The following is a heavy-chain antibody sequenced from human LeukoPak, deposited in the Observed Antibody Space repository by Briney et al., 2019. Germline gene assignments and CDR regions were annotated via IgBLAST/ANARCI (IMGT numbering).Heavy chain of an antibody. V-gene: IGHV1-24*01. D-gene: IGHD6-19*01. CDR2: FDPEDGET. Sequence: GAPVKVSCKVSGYTLTELSMHWVRQAPGKGLEWMGGFDPEDGETIYAQKFQGRVTMTEDTSTDTAYMELSSLRSEDTAVYYCATVPGDSSGSFDYWGQGTLVTVSS. CDR3: ATVPGDSSGSFDY. J-gene: IGHJ4*02. CDR1: GYTLTELS.